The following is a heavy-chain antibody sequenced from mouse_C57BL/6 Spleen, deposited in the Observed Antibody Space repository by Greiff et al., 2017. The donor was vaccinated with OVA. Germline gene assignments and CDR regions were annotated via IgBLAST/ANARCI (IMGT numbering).Heavy chain of an antibody. D-gene: IGHD3-2*02. Sequence: EVQLQQSGPELVKPGASVKISCKASGYTFTDYYMNWVKQSHGKSLEWIGDINPNNGGTSYNQKFKGKATLTVDKSSSTAYMELRSLTSEDSAVYYCARSGRGYFDVWGTGTTVTVSS. CDR1: GYTFTDYY. J-gene: IGHJ1*03. CDR3: ARSGRGYFDV. CDR2: INPNNGGT. V-gene: IGHV1-26*01.